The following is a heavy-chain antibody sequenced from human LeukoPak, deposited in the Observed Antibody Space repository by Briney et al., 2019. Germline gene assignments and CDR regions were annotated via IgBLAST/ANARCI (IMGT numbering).Heavy chain of an antibody. CDR2: ISSSSSYI. CDR3: ARDHSSRRRWLQLY. CDR1: GFTFSSYS. J-gene: IGHJ4*02. D-gene: IGHD5-24*01. V-gene: IGHV3-21*01. Sequence: GGSLRLSCAASGFTFSSYSMNWVRQAPGKGLEWVSSISSSSSYIYYADSVKGRFTTSRDNAKNSLYLQMNSLRAEDTAVYYCARDHSSRRRWLQLYWGQGTLVTVSS.